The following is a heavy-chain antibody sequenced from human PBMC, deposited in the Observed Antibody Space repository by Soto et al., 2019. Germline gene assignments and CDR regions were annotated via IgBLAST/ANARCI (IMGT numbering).Heavy chain of an antibody. CDR1: VGSISSGNYY. Sequence: QVHLKGSGPGLLKPSKTLSLTCTVSVGSISSGNYYWSWILQPPGKGLGGIGYIYYSGATYYSPSLKSRVTISVDTSKNQFSLKLSSVTAADTAVYYCASTVDTGRVLDYWGQGTLVTVSS. CDR2: IYYSGAT. V-gene: IGHV4-30-4*01. D-gene: IGHD5-18*01. J-gene: IGHJ4*02. CDR3: ASTVDTGRVLDY.